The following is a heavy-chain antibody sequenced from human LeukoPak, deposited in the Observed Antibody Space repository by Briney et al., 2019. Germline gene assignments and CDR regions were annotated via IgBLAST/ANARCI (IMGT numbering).Heavy chain of an antibody. CDR2: ISGSGGGT. Sequence: GGSLRLSCAASGFTFSSYGMSWVRQAPRKGLEWVSAISGSGGGTYYADSVKGRFTISRDNAKNTLNLQMNSLRAEDTAVYYCARDLGQYYDTSDNWFDPWGQGTLVSVSS. J-gene: IGHJ5*02. CDR3: ARDLGQYYDTSDNWFDP. V-gene: IGHV3-23*01. D-gene: IGHD3-22*01. CDR1: GFTFSSYG.